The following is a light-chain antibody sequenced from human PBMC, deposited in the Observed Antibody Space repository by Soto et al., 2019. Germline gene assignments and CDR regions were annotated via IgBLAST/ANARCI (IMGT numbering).Light chain of an antibody. CDR2: DVS. V-gene: IGLV2-14*03. CDR3: CSYTTSNTRQIV. CDR1: SSDVGGYNY. J-gene: IGLJ1*01. Sequence: QSVLTQPASVSGSPVPSITISCTGTSSDVGGYNYVSWYQHHPGTAPKLMIYDVSNRPSGVSNPFSGSKSGNTASLTISGLQPEDKADYYCCSYTTSNTRQIVFVTGTKFTV.